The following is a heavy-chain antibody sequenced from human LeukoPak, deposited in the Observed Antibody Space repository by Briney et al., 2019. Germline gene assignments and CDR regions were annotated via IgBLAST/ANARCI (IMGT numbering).Heavy chain of an antibody. CDR2: VSFDGSRE. CDR3: ARGYCATTNCPPHAI. Sequence: PGGSLRLSCAASGFTFSRYSMHWVRQAPGKGLEWVAVVSFDGSREYLADSVKHRFTISRDNSKNTLYLQMNSLTVEDTAFYYCARGYCATTNCPPHAIWGQGTLVTVSS. J-gene: IGHJ4*02. CDR1: GFTFSRYS. D-gene: IGHD2-8*01. V-gene: IGHV3-30-3*01.